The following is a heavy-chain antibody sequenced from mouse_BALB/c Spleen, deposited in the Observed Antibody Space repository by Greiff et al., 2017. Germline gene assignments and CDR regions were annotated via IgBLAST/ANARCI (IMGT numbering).Heavy chain of an antibody. D-gene: IGHD2-2*01. Sequence: VQLQQSGTVLARPGASVKMSCKASGYTFTSYWMHWVKQRPGQGLEWIGAIYPGNSDTSYNQKFKGKAKLTAVTSTSTAYMELSSLTNEDSAVYYCTLWFGYYAMDYWGQGTSVTVSS. J-gene: IGHJ4*01. CDR2: IYPGNSDT. CDR1: GYTFTSYW. CDR3: TLWFGYYAMDY. V-gene: IGHV1-5*01.